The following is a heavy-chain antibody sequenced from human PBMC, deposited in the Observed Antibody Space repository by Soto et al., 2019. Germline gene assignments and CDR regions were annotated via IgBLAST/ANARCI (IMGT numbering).Heavy chain of an antibody. CDR2: IYWDDDK. Sequence: QITLKESGPTVVKPTQTLTLTCTFSGFSLYTSGVGVAWIRQPPGKALEWLALIYWDDDKRYSPSLKSRLTITKDASKNQVVLTMTNMDPLDTATYYCPLVRTTVTTLWGQGTLVTVSS. CDR3: PLVRTTVTTL. J-gene: IGHJ4*02. V-gene: IGHV2-5*02. D-gene: IGHD4-17*01. CDR1: GFSLYTSGVG.